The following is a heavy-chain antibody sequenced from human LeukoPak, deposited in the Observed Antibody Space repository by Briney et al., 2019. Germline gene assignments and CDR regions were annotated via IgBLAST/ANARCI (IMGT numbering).Heavy chain of an antibody. Sequence: SETLSLTCTVSGGAISGYYWSWIRQPPGKGLEWIGYIYYSGSTNYNPSLKSRVTTSVDTSKNQFSLKLSSVTAADTAVYYCARDTGTVVDYWGQGTLVTVSS. V-gene: IGHV4-59*01. D-gene: IGHD4-23*01. CDR1: GGAISGYY. CDR3: ARDTGTVVDY. J-gene: IGHJ4*02. CDR2: IYYSGST.